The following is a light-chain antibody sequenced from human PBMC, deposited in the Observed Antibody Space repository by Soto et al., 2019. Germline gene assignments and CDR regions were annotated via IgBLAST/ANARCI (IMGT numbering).Light chain of an antibody. J-gene: IGKJ5*01. CDR2: DVS. CDR1: QDIRGA. Sequence: AIQVTQSPSSLSASVGDRVTITCRASQDIRGALAWYQQKPGKAPKLLIYDVSTLASGVPSRFSGSGSGTEFTLTISSLQTEHFGTYYCQQFNSYPITFGHGTRLEIK. V-gene: IGKV1-13*02. CDR3: QQFNSYPIT.